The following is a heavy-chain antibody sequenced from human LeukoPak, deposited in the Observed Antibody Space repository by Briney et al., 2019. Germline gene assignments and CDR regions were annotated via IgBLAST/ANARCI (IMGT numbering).Heavy chain of an antibody. Sequence: GGSLILSCAASGLTFSDSYMSWIRQAPGKGLEWVSYISSGGNTIKYADSVKGRFTISRDNASNSLYLQMNSLRAEDTAVYYCATASLYFDNWGQGTLVTVSS. CDR3: ATASLYFDN. CDR1: GLTFSDSY. V-gene: IGHV3-11*04. CDR2: ISSGGNTI. J-gene: IGHJ4*02.